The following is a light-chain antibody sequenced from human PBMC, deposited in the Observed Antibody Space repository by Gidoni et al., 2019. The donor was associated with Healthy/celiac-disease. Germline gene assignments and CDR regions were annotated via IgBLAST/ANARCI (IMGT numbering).Light chain of an antibody. J-gene: IGKJ3*01. Sequence: AIQLTQSPSSLSASVGDRVTITCRASQGISSALAWYQQKPGKAPKLLIYDASSLESGVPSRFSGSGSGTDFTLTISSLQTEDFATYYCQQFNNYPRVTFGPGTKVDIK. CDR2: DAS. CDR1: QGISSA. CDR3: QQFNNYPRVT. V-gene: IGKV1D-13*01.